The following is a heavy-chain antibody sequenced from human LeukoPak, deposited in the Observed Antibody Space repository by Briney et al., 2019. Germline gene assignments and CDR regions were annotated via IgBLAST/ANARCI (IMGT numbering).Heavy chain of an antibody. CDR3: ARLIGDRTIYDY. CDR2: INQGGSET. CDR1: GFTFRTYW. V-gene: IGHV3-7*01. D-gene: IGHD6-6*01. J-gene: IGHJ4*02. Sequence: GGSLRLSCATSGFTFRTYWMSWVRQAPGKGLEWVASINQGGSETYYVESVKGRFTISRDNAMNSFFLQMNSLRAEDTAVYYCARLIGDRTIYDYWGQGTLVTVSS.